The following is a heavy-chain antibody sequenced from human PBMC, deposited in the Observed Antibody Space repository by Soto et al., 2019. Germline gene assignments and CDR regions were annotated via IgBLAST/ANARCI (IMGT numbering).Heavy chain of an antibody. CDR3: ARVPNTYWYFDL. V-gene: IGHV4-30-4*01. CDR2: IYYSGST. Sequence: QVQLQESGPGLVKPSQTLSLTCTVSGGSISSGDYYWSWIRQPPGKGLEWIGYIYYSGSTYYNPSLKSRVTISVDTSKNPFSRKLSSVTAADTAVYYCARVPNTYWYFDLWGRGTLVTVSS. J-gene: IGHJ2*01. CDR1: GGSISSGDYY.